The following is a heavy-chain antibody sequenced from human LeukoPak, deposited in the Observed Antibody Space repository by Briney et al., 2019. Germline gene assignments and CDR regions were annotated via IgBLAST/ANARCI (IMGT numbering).Heavy chain of an antibody. CDR2: ISYDGSNK. V-gene: IGHV3-30*18. D-gene: IGHD3-10*01. J-gene: IGHJ6*02. Sequence: GGSLRLSCAASGFTFSSYGMHWVRQAPGKGLEWVAVISYDGSNKYYADSVKGRFTISRDNSKNTLYLQMNSLRAEDTAVYYCAKIGVTMVRGVIMSYGMDVWGQGTRSPSP. CDR3: AKIGVTMVRGVIMSYGMDV. CDR1: GFTFSSYG.